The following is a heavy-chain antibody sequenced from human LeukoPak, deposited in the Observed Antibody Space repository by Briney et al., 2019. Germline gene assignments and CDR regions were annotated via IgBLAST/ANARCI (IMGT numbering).Heavy chain of an antibody. V-gene: IGHV4-61*02. Sequence: SETLSLTCTVSGGSTSSGSYYWSWIRQPAGTGLEWIGRIYTSGSTNYNPSLKSRVTISVDTSKNQFSLKLSSVTAADTAVYYCARGSHIRAVGPQGSHEYYFDYWGQGTLVTVSS. CDR2: IYTSGST. CDR3: ARGSHIRAVGPQGSHEYYFDY. CDR1: GGSTSSGSYY. J-gene: IGHJ4*02. D-gene: IGHD1-26*01.